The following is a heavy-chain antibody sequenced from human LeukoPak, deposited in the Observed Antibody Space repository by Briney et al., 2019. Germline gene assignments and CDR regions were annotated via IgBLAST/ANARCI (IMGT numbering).Heavy chain of an antibody. J-gene: IGHJ4*02. Sequence: SETLSLTCTVSGGSISSGSYYWSWIRQPAGKGLEWIGRIYTSGSTNYNPSLKSRVTISVDTSKNQFSLKLSSVTAADTAVYYCARQNTAMVTSFDYWGQGTLVTVSS. V-gene: IGHV4-61*02. D-gene: IGHD5-18*01. CDR1: GGSISSGSYY. CDR2: IYTSGST. CDR3: ARQNTAMVTSFDY.